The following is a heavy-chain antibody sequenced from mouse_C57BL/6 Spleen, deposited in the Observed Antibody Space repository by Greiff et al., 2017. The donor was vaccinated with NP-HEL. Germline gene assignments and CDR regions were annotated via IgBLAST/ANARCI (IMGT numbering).Heavy chain of an antibody. V-gene: IGHV5-17*01. J-gene: IGHJ2*01. Sequence: EVKVVESGGGLVKPGGSLKLSCAASGFTFSDYGMHWVRQAPEKGLEWVAYISSGSSTIYYADTVKGRFTISRDNAKNTLFLQMTSLRSEDTAMYYCANLNWDVGDYWGQGTTLTVSS. CDR3: ANLNWDVGDY. D-gene: IGHD4-1*01. CDR1: GFTFSDYG. CDR2: ISSGSSTI.